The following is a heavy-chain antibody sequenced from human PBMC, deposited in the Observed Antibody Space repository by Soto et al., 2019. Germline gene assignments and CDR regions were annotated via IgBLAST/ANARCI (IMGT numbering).Heavy chain of an antibody. CDR3: TKGATSTFDS. Sequence: PWESLKISCQGSGYRFTSSWIGWVRQMPGKGLEWLGNVYPSDSDVRYSPSFEGRVTISADNSINTAYLHLLNLKASDTAIYYCTKGATSTFDSWGQGTRVTVSS. J-gene: IGHJ4*02. CDR2: VYPSDSDV. D-gene: IGHD3-16*01. V-gene: IGHV5-51*01. CDR1: GYRFTSSW.